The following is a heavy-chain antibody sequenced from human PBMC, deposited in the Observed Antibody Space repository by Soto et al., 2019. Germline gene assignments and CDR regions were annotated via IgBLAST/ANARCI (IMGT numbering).Heavy chain of an antibody. CDR2: ISAYNGNT. Sequence: QVQLVQSGAEVKKPGASVKVSCKASGYTFTSYGISWVRQAPGQGLEWMGWISAYNGNTNYAQKLQGRVTMTTDTXXSXAXKELRSLRSDDTAVYYCARLRGATGTTSYYYYGMDVWGQGTTVTVSS. J-gene: IGHJ6*02. V-gene: IGHV1-18*01. D-gene: IGHD1-1*01. CDR3: ARLRGATGTTSYYYYGMDV. CDR1: GYTFTSYG.